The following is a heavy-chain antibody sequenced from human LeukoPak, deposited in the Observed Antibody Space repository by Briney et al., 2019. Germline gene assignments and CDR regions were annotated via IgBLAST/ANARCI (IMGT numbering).Heavy chain of an antibody. V-gene: IGHV4-61*01. Sequence: SETLSLTRTVSGGSVSSGSYYWSWIRQPPGKGLEWIGYIYYSGSTNYNPSLKSRVTISVDTSKSQFSLKLSSVTAADTAVYYCARVTRHGSYYFDYWGQGTLVTVSS. CDR2: IYYSGST. J-gene: IGHJ4*02. D-gene: IGHD1-26*01. CDR3: ARVTRHGSYYFDY. CDR1: GGSVSSGSYY.